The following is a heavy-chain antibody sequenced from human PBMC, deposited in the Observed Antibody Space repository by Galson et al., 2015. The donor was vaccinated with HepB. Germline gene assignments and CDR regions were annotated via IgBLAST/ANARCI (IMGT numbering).Heavy chain of an antibody. V-gene: IGHV3-7*03. J-gene: IGHJ4*02. CDR3: AREIPDGIAETQDY. Sequence: SLRLSCAASGFTFSSYWMSWVRQAPGKGLEWVANIKQDGSEKYYVDPVKGRFTISRDNAKNSLYLQMNSLRAEDTAVYYCAREIPDGIAETQDYWGQGTLVTVSS. CDR1: GFTFSSYW. D-gene: IGHD6-13*01. CDR2: IKQDGSEK.